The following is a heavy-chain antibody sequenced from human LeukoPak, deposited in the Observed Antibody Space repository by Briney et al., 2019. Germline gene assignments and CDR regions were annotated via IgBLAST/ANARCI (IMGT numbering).Heavy chain of an antibody. D-gene: IGHD6-13*01. CDR2: ISSSSSYI. CDR3: ARSPGIAAAGTAYYYMDV. J-gene: IGHJ6*03. Sequence: GGSLRLSCAASGFTFSSYSMNWVRQAPGKGLEWVSSISSSSSYIYYADSVKGRFTISRDNAKNSLYLQMNSLRAEDTAVYYCARSPGIAAAGTAYYYMDVWGKGTTVTVSS. CDR1: GFTFSSYS. V-gene: IGHV3-21*01.